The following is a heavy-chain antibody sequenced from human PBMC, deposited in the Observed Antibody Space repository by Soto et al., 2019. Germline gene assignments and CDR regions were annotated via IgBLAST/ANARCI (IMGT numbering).Heavy chain of an antibody. V-gene: IGHV4-61*01. CDR1: GGSVSSGSYY. Sequence: SETLSLTCTVSGGSVSSGSYYWSWIRQPPGKGLEWIGYIYYSGSTNYNPSLKSRVTISVDTSKNQFSLKLSSVTAADTAVYYCARIYYDSSGYNFDYWGQGTLDTVSS. J-gene: IGHJ4*02. CDR2: IYYSGST. D-gene: IGHD3-22*01. CDR3: ARIYYDSSGYNFDY.